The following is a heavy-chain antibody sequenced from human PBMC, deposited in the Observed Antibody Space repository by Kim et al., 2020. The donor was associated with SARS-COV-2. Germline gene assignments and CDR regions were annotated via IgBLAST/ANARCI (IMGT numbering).Heavy chain of an antibody. CDR3: AKDGDIVVVPAAMGYGGMDV. D-gene: IGHD2-2*01. CDR2: ISGSGGST. V-gene: IGHV3-23*01. CDR1: GFTFSSYA. Sequence: GGSLRLSCAASGFTFSSYAMSWVRQAPGKGLEWVSAISGSGGSTYYADSVKGRFTISRDNSKNTLYLQMNSLRAEDTAVYYCAKDGDIVVVPAAMGYGGMDVWGQGTTVTVSS. J-gene: IGHJ6*02.